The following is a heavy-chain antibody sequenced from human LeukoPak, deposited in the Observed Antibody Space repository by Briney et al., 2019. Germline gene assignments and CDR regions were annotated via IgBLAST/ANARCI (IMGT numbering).Heavy chain of an antibody. CDR1: GFSIIDYD. J-gene: IGHJ4*02. CDR2: IGIRGDT. D-gene: IGHD6-19*01. Sequence: AGSLRLSCAASGFSIIDYDRRWVRQVIGKGLEWVSAIGIRGDTHYTGSVKGRFTISRENAESSLYLQLNSLRAEDTAVYYCARGGIQVSGIDEFDYWGQGTLVTVSS. V-gene: IGHV3-13*01. CDR3: ARGGIQVSGIDEFDY.